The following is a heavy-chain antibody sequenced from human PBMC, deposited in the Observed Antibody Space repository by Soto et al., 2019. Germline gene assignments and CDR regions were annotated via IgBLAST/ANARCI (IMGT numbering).Heavy chain of an antibody. V-gene: IGHV4-4*02. J-gene: IGHJ4*02. Sequence: PSETLSLTCAVSGGSFTSNNWWTWVRQPPGQGLEWIGEVYRTGSTNYNPSLKSRVTISLDKSENQFSLKVTSLTAADTAVYYCASRDPGTSVDYWGQGTLVTVSS. CDR1: GGSFTSNNW. CDR3: ASRDPGTSVDY. CDR2: VYRTGST. D-gene: IGHD1-7*01.